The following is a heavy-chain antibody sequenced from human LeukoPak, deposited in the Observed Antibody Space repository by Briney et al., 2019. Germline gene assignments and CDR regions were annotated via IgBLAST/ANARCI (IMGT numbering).Heavy chain of an antibody. D-gene: IGHD6-13*01. CDR2: IRHDGINK. CDR3: AKTYTSRWYADY. V-gene: IGHV3-30*02. Sequence: GGSLRLSCAASGFTFSLYGIHWLRQAPGKGLEWVALIRHDGINKDYADSVKGRFTISRDNSKNTLYLQMNSLRAEDTAIYYCAKTYTSRWYADYWGQGTLVTVSS. J-gene: IGHJ4*02. CDR1: GFTFSLYG.